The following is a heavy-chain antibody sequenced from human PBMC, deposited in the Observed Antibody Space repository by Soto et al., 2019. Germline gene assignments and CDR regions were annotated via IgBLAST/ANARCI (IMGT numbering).Heavy chain of an antibody. CDR3: ARLAGYCSGGSCPNWFDP. V-gene: IGHV1-69*01. Sequence: QVQLVQSGAEVKKPGSSVKVSCKASGGTFSSYAISWVRQAPGQGLEWMGGIIPIFGTANYAQKFQGRVTITADESTSTAYRELSSLRSEDTAVYYCARLAGYCSGGSCPNWFDPWGQGTLVTVSS. D-gene: IGHD2-15*01. J-gene: IGHJ5*02. CDR2: IIPIFGTA. CDR1: GGTFSSYA.